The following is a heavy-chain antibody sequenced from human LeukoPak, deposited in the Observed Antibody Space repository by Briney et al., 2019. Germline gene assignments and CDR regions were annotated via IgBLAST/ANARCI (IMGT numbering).Heavy chain of an antibody. CDR3: ARSSGNY. CDR2: IYYSGST. CDR1: GGSISSYY. J-gene: IGHJ4*02. V-gene: IGHV4-59*01. Sequence: SETLSLTCTVSGGSISSYYWSWIRQPPGKGLEWIGYIYYSGSTNYNPSLKSRVTISVDTSKNQFSLKLSSVTAADTAVYYCARSSGNYWGQGTLVTVSS. D-gene: IGHD6-19*01.